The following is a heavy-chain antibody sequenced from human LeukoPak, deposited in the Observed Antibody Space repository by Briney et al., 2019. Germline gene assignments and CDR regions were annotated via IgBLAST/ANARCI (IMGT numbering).Heavy chain of an antibody. CDR3: ATYSSSNGREFQY. CDR1: GFTFSRYW. V-gene: IGHV3-74*01. J-gene: IGHJ1*01. D-gene: IGHD2-2*01. Sequence: GGSLRLSCAASGFTFSRYWMHWVRQAPGKGLVWVSRINTDGRTITYADSVKGRFTISRDNAKNTLYLQMNSLRAEDTAVYYCATYSSSNGREFQYWGQGTLVTVSS. CDR2: INTDGRTI.